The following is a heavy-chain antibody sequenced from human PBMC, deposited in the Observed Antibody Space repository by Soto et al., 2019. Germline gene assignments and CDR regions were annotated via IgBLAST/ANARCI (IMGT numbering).Heavy chain of an antibody. D-gene: IGHD3-10*01. CDR2: IIPILGIP. CDR3: ARFRGSYGMDV. CDR1: GGTFSSYT. J-gene: IGHJ6*02. V-gene: IGHV1-69*02. Sequence: GASVKVSCXASGGTFSSYTISWVRQAPGQGLEWMGRIIPILGIPNYAQKFQGRVTITADKSTSTAYMELSSLRSEDTAVYYCARFRGSYGMDVWDQGTTVTVS.